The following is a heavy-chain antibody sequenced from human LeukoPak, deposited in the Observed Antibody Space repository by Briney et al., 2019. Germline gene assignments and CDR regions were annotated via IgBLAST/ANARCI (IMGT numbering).Heavy chain of an antibody. D-gene: IGHD1-26*01. CDR1: GFSFSDIY. J-gene: IGHJ4*02. CDR2: IGTRSNPI. Sequence: PGGSLRLSCAASGFSFSDIYMSWIRQAPGMGLEWISYIGTRSNPIYYADSVKGRFTISRDDAKNSLYLQMNSLRDEDTAVYFCAREARGSGRDFDYWGQGILVTVSS. CDR3: AREARGSGRDFDY. V-gene: IGHV3-11*01.